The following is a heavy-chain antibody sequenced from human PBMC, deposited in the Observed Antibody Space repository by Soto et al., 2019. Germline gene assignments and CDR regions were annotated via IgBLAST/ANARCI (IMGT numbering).Heavy chain of an antibody. CDR3: TGRYFDY. CDR1: GGSFSGYY. J-gene: IGHJ4*02. Sequence: SETLSLTCAVYGGSFSGYYWSWIRQPPGKGLEWIGEINHSGSTNYNPSLKSRVTISRDDSKNTLYLQMSSLKTEDTAVYYCTGRYFDYWGQGTLVTVSS. CDR2: INHSGST. V-gene: IGHV4-34*03.